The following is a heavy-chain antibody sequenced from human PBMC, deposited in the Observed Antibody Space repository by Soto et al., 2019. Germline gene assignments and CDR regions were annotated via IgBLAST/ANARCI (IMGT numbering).Heavy chain of an antibody. J-gene: IGHJ5*02. CDR1: GYSFTNYD. V-gene: IGHV1-8*01. CDR3: ARGEAATP. D-gene: IGHD2-15*01. Sequence: ASVKVSCKASGYSFTNYDINWVRQATGQGLEWMGWMNPNSGYAAYAQKFQGRVTMTRSTSTSTAYMELSSLRSDDTAVYYCARGEAATPWGQGTLVTVSS. CDR2: MNPNSGYA.